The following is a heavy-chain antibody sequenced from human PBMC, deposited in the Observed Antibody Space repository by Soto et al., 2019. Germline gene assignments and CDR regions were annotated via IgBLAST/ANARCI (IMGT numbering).Heavy chain of an antibody. CDR2: IFSNDEK. CDR1: GLSLSNARMG. V-gene: IGHV2-26*01. D-gene: IGHD3-3*01. J-gene: IGHJ4*02. CDR3: ARTPYYDFWSGYPRTYYFDY. Sequence: SGPTLVNPTETLTLTCTVPGLSLSNARMGVSWIRQPPGKALEWLAHIFSNDEKSYSTSLRTRLTISKDTSKSQVVLTMTNVDPVDTATYYCARTPYYDFWSGYPRTYYFDYWGQGXLVTVYS.